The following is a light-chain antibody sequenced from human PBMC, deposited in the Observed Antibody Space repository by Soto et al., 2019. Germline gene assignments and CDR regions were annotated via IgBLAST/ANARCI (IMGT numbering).Light chain of an antibody. CDR1: SSDIGSYSY. V-gene: IGLV2-14*01. CDR2: DVN. J-gene: IGLJ2*01. CDR3: SSFTSSSTLL. Sequence: QSALTQPASVSGSPGQSITISCTGTSSDIGSYSYVSWYQQHPGKAPKLMIYDVNNRPSGVSNRFSGSKSGNTASLTISGLQPEDEADYYCSSFTSSSTLLFGGGTKLTVL.